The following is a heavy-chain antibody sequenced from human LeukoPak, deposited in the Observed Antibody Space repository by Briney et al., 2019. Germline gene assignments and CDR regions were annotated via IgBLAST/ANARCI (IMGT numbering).Heavy chain of an antibody. Sequence: GGSLRPSCAASGFTFSSYEMNWVRQAPGKGLEWVSYISSSGSTIYYADSVKGRFTISRDNAKNSLYLQMNSLRAEDTAVYYCARMSRRNMDVWGKGTTVTISS. CDR1: GFTFSSYE. J-gene: IGHJ6*03. CDR2: ISSSGSTI. V-gene: IGHV3-48*03. D-gene: IGHD5-24*01. CDR3: ARMSRRNMDV.